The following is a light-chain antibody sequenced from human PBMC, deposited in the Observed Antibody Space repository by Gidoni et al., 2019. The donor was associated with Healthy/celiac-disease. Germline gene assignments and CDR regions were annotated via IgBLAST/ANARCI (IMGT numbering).Light chain of an antibody. CDR1: QGISSY. CDR2: AAS. Sequence: AIRITQSPSSLSASTGDSVTITCRASQGISSYVAWYQQKPVKAPKLLIYAASTLQSGVPSRFSGSGSGTYFTLTISCLQSEDFATYYCQQYYSYPPWTFGQGTKVEIK. V-gene: IGKV1-8*01. J-gene: IGKJ1*01. CDR3: QQYYSYPPWT.